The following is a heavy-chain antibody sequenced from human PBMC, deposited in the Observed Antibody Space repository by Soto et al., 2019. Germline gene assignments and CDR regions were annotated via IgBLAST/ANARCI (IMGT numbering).Heavy chain of an antibody. CDR3: ARVPYYYGSGSYYNDLDY. CDR2: ISSSSSTI. CDR1: GFTFSSYS. D-gene: IGHD3-10*01. J-gene: IGHJ4*02. V-gene: IGHV3-48*02. Sequence: GGSLRLSCAASGFTFSSYSMNWVRQAPGKGLEWVSYISSSSSTIYYADSVKGRFTISRDNAKNSLYLQMNSLRDEDTAVYYCARVPYYYGSGSYYNDLDYWGQGTLVTVSS.